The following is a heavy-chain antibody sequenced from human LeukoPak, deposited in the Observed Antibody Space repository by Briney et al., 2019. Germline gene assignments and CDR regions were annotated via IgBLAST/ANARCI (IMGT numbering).Heavy chain of an antibody. CDR2: IKQDGSEK. Sequence: GGSLRLSCAASGFTSSSYWMSWVRQAPGKGPEWVANIKQDGSEKYYVDSVKGRFTISRDNAKNSLYLQMNSLRAEDTAVYYCARDFPRYCSSTSCPAHFDYWGQGTQVTVSS. J-gene: IGHJ4*02. V-gene: IGHV3-7*01. CDR1: GFTSSSYW. D-gene: IGHD2-2*01. CDR3: ARDFPRYCSSTSCPAHFDY.